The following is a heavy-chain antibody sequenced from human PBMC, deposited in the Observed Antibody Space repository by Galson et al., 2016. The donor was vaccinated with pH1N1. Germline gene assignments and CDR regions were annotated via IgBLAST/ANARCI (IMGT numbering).Heavy chain of an antibody. CDR3: ARGRATMRSMVRAFAI. V-gene: IGHV3-74*01. D-gene: IGHD3-10*01. Sequence: SLRLSCAASGFPFSTYWMHWVRQAPGKGLVWVSRIFRDGTNVAYADSVKDRFTISRDNAKNTLYLQMNSLRVEDTAVYYCARGRATMRSMVRAFAIWGQGTMVTVSS. CDR1: GFPFSTYW. CDR2: IFRDGTNV. J-gene: IGHJ3*02.